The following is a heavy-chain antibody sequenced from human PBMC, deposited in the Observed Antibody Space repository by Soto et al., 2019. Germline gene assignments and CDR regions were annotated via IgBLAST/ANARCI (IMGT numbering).Heavy chain of an antibody. CDR3: ARDSYGDYGWFDP. V-gene: IGHV3-21*01. D-gene: IGHD4-17*01. CDR1: GFTFSSYS. J-gene: IGHJ5*02. Sequence: SLRLSCAASGFTFSSYSMNWVRQAPGKGLEWVSSISSSSYIYYADSVKGRFTISRYNAKNSLYLQMNSLRAEDTAVYYCARDSYGDYGWFDPWGQGTLVTVSS. CDR2: ISSSSYI.